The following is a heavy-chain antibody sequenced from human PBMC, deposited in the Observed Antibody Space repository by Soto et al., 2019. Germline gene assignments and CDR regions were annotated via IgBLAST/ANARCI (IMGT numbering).Heavy chain of an antibody. CDR2: IYYSGST. CDR1: GGSVSSGSYY. Sequence: QVQLQESGPGLVKPSETLSLTCTVSGGSVSSGSYYWSWIRQPPGKGLEWIGYIYYSGSTNYNPSLKSRVTITVDPSKNPFPLKLSSVTAADTAVYYCARVRRIYYYGMDVWGQGTTVTVSS. V-gene: IGHV4-61*01. CDR3: ARVRRIYYYGMDV. J-gene: IGHJ6*02.